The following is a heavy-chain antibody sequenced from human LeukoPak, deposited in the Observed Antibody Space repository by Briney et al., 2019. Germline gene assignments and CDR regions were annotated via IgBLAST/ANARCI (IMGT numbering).Heavy chain of an antibody. CDR2: IYPGDSDT. D-gene: IGHD3-22*01. CDR1: GYGFTSYW. V-gene: IGHV5-51*01. J-gene: IGHJ4*02. CDR3: ARHLNYYDTSGYYLDY. Sequence: GESLKISCKGSGYGFTSYWIGWVRQMPGKGLEWMAIIYPGDSDTRYSPSFQGQVTISADNSISTAYLQWSSLKASDTAMYYCARHLNYYDTSGYYLDYWGQGTLVTVSS.